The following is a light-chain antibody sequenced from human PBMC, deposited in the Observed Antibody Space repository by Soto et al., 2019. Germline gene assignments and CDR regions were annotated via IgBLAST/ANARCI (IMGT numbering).Light chain of an antibody. CDR3: QQRSNWPPT. Sequence: EIVLTQSPATLSLSPGERATLSCRASQSVSRFLAWYQQKPGQAPRLLIYDASNRATGIPARFSGSGSGTDFALTISSLKPEDFAVYYYQQRSNWPPTFGGGTKVDIK. CDR2: DAS. CDR1: QSVSRF. V-gene: IGKV3-11*01. J-gene: IGKJ4*01.